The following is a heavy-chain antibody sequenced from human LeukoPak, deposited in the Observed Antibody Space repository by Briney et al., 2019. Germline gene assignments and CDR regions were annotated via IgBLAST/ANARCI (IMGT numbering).Heavy chain of an antibody. Sequence: SVKVSCKASGGTFSSYAISWVRQAPGQGLEWMGGIIPIFGTANYAQKFQGRVTITADESTSTAYMELSSLRSEDTAVYYCARGLMVYATDYYYYYMDVWGKGTTVPVSS. D-gene: IGHD2-8*01. J-gene: IGHJ6*03. CDR3: ARGLMVYATDYYYYYMDV. V-gene: IGHV1-69*01. CDR2: IIPIFGTA. CDR1: GGTFSSYA.